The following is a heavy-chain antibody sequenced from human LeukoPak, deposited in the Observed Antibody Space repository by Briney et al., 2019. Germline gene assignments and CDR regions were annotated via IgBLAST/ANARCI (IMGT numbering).Heavy chain of an antibody. Sequence: HPGGSLRLSCAASGFTVSSNYMSWVRQAPGKGLEWVSVIYSGGSTYYADSVKGRFTISRDNSKNTLYLQMNSLRAEDTAVYYCASPANTAMVQAIGYFDLWGRGTLVTVSS. CDR2: IYSGGST. J-gene: IGHJ2*01. V-gene: IGHV3-53*01. CDR1: GFTVSSNY. D-gene: IGHD5-18*01. CDR3: ASPANTAMVQAIGYFDL.